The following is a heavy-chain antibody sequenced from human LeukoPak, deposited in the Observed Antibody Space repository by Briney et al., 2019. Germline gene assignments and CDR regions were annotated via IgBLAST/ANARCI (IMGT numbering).Heavy chain of an antibody. CDR2: IYYSGST. V-gene: IGHV4-39*02. J-gene: IGHJ4*02. CDR1: GGSLRSSNYY. CDR3: ARDAAYNSDSSAYTVY. Sequence: PSETLSLTCTVSGGSLRSSNYYWGWIRQPPGRGLEWIGSIYYSGSTYYNPSLKSRVTISVDTSKNEFSLKLSSVTAADTAVYYCARDAAYNSDSSAYTVYWGQGTLVTVSS. D-gene: IGHD3-22*01.